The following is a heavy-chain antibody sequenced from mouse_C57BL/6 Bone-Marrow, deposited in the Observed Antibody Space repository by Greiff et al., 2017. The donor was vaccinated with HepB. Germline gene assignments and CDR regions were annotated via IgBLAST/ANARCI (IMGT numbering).Heavy chain of an antibody. CDR2: IDPSDSYT. Sequence: QVQLKQPGAELVKPGASVKLSCKASGYTFTSYWMQWVKQRPGQGLEWIGEIDPSDSYTNYNQKFKGKATLTVDTSSSTAYMQLSSLTSEDSAVYYCARVSPTTWWYFDYWGQGTTLTVSS. V-gene: IGHV1-50*01. D-gene: IGHD1-1*02. J-gene: IGHJ2*01. CDR1: GYTFTSYW. CDR3: ARVSPTTWWYFDY.